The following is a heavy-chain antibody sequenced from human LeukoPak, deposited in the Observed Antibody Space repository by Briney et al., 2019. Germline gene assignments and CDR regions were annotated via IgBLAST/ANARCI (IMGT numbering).Heavy chain of an antibody. CDR2: IYHSGST. CDR3: AGELGYCSSTSCPGAFDI. D-gene: IGHD2-2*01. CDR1: GGSISSYY. J-gene: IGHJ3*02. Sequence: PSETLSLTCTVSGGSISSYYWSWIRQPPGKGLEWIGYIYHSGSTYYNPSLKGRVTISVDRSKNQFSLKLSSVTAADTAVYYCAGELGYCSSTSCPGAFDIWGQGTMVTVSS. V-gene: IGHV4-59*12.